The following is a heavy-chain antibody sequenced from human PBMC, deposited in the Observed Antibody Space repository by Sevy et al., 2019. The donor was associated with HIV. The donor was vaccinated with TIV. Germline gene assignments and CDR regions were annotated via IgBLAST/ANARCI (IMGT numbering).Heavy chain of an antibody. Sequence: GGSLRLSCAASGFTFSKYSMSWVRQPPGKGLEWISTLSFGCGQINYADSVKGRFTISRDNSKSSVYLQMNNLRPEDTAVYYCAREGCTKPHDYWGQGTLVTVSS. CDR2: LSFGCGQI. CDR1: GFTFSKYS. V-gene: IGHV3-23*01. CDR3: AREGCTKPHDY. J-gene: IGHJ4*02. D-gene: IGHD2-8*01.